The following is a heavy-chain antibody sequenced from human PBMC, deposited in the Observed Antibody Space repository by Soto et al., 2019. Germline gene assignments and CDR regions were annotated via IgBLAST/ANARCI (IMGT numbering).Heavy chain of an antibody. D-gene: IGHD2-15*01. J-gene: IGHJ6*02. CDR1: GYTFTSYY. CDR2: INPSGGST. V-gene: IGHV1-46*01. CDR3: ARGYCSGGSCYSRYYYGMDV. Sequence: ASVKVSCKASGYTFTSYYMHWVRQAPGQGLEWMGIINPSGGSTSYAQRFQGRVTMTRDTSTSTVYMELSSLRSEDTAVYYCARGYCSGGSCYSRYYYGMDVWGQGTTVTVSS.